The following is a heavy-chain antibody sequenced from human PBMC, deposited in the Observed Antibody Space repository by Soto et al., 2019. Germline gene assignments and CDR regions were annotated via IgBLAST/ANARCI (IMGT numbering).Heavy chain of an antibody. V-gene: IGHV3-21*01. CDR1: GFTFSSHS. D-gene: IGHD3-10*01. CDR2: ISSSGTHI. J-gene: IGHJ4*02. Sequence: PGGSLRLSCAASGFTFSSHSMNWVRQAPGKGLEWVSSISSSGTHIYYADSLNGRFAISRDNAKNSLYLQMNSLRAEDTAVYYCASIPGGPPLRYFDYWGQGTLVTVSS. CDR3: ASIPGGPPLRYFDY.